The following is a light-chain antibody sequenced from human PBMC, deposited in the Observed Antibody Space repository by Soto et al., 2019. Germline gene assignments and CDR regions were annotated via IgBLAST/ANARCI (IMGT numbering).Light chain of an antibody. CDR1: QSVSNN. Sequence: EIVLTQSPGTLSLSPGERSTLSFMSSQSVSNNYLAWYQPKPGQAPRLLIYGASTRATGIPARFSGSGSGTEFTLTISSLQSEDFAVYYCQQYNNWPPAFGQGTKVHI. J-gene: IGKJ1*01. CDR3: QQYNNWPPA. CDR2: GAS. V-gene: IGKV3-15*01.